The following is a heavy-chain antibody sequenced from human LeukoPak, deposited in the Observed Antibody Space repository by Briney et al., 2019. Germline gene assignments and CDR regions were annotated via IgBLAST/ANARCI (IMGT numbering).Heavy chain of an antibody. D-gene: IGHD5-18*01. Sequence: SETLSLTCAVSGGSISSGGYSWSWIRQPPGKGLEWIGYIYHSGSTYYNPSLKSRVTISVDTSKNQFSLKLSSVTAADTAVYYCARGMRGYSYGPYNWFDPWGQGTLVTVSS. V-gene: IGHV4-30-2*01. CDR1: GGSISSGGYS. J-gene: IGHJ5*02. CDR2: IYHSGST. CDR3: ARGMRGYSYGPYNWFDP.